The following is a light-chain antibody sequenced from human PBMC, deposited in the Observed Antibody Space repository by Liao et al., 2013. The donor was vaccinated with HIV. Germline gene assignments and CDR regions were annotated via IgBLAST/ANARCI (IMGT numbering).Light chain of an antibody. Sequence: SYELTQPPSVSVSPGQTASITCSGDKLEDKYVCWYQQKPGQSPVLVIYQDNNRPSGIPERFSGSNSGNTATLTISGTQPMDEADYYCQAWDSTTLVFGGGTKLTVL. CDR1: KLEDKY. V-gene: IGLV3-1*01. J-gene: IGLJ2*01. CDR3: QAWDSTTLV. CDR2: QDN.